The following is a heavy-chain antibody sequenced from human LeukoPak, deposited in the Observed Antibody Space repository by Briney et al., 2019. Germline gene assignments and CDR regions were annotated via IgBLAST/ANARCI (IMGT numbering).Heavy chain of an antibody. D-gene: IGHD3-16*01. CDR2: ITGSGDSA. CDR3: AKGTTDYDASDPLDF. Sequence: GGSLRLSCGASGFTFSSFAMTWVRQAPGKGLEWVSAITGSGDSAYYSDSVRGRFTISRDQSRSTVYLQMTSLRAEDTAVFYCAKGTTDYDASDPLDFWGQGTLVTVSS. CDR1: GFTFSSFA. V-gene: IGHV3-23*01. J-gene: IGHJ4*02.